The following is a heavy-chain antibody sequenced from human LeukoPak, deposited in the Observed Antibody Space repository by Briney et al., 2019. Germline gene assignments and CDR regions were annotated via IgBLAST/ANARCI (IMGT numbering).Heavy chain of an antibody. J-gene: IGHJ4*02. CDR1: GFTVSSNY. V-gene: IGHV3-53*01. CDR3: ARPGGYYGSGSYLDY. D-gene: IGHD3-10*01. CDR2: IYSGGST. Sequence: PGGSLRLSCAASGFTVSSNYMSWVRQAPGKGLEWVSVIYSGGSTYYADSMKGRFTISRDNSKNTLYLQMNSLRAEDTAVYYCARPGGYYGSGSYLDYWGQGTLVTVSS.